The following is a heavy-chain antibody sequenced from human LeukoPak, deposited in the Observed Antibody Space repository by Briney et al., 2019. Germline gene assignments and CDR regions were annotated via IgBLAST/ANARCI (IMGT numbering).Heavy chain of an antibody. D-gene: IGHD2-15*01. CDR1: RDSVSSNSAV. Sequence: SQTLSLTCAISRDSVSSNSAVWNWSRQSPSRGLEWLGRTYYRSKWYNDYAVSVKSRITIKPDPSKNQFSLQLNSATPEDTAVYYCARLGLGGAFDIWGQGTMVTVSS. J-gene: IGHJ3*02. CDR3: ARLGLGGAFDI. CDR2: TYYRSKWYN. V-gene: IGHV6-1*01.